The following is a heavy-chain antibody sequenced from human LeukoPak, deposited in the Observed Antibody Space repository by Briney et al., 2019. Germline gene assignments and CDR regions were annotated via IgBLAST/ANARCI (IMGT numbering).Heavy chain of an antibody. J-gene: IGHJ4*02. CDR1: GGSISSSNW. D-gene: IGHD4-17*01. CDR3: ARGTITTVTDS. Sequence: PSGTLSLTCAISGGSISSSNWWTWVRQPPGKGLKWVGEIYLRGNTNYNPSLESRVTISVDESKTQLSLRLESVTAADTAVYYCARGTITTVTDSWGPGTLVTVSS. V-gene: IGHV4-4*02. CDR2: IYLRGNT.